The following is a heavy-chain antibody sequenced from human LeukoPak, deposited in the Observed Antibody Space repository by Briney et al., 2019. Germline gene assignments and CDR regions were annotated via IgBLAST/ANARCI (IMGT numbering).Heavy chain of an antibody. Sequence: GESLKISFEGSGYTFTSYWIAWVRQMPGKGLEWMGIIYPGDSDTRYSPSFQGQVTISADKSISTAYLQWSSLKASDTAMYYCARQRSGSYFPDLYDYWGQGTLVTVSS. CDR3: ARQRSGSYFPDLYDY. D-gene: IGHD1-26*01. CDR2: IYPGDSDT. J-gene: IGHJ4*02. CDR1: GYTFTSYW. V-gene: IGHV5-51*01.